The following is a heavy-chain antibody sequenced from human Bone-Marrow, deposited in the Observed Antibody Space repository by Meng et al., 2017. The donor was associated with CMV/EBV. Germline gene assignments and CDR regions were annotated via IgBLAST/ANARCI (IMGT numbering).Heavy chain of an antibody. D-gene: IGHD6-13*01. CDR2: INPNSGGT. V-gene: IGHV1-2*02. CDR1: GYTFTGYY. J-gene: IGHJ6*01. CDR3: ARDIAAAGPRPRRHYYSGMAV. Sequence: ASVKVSCKASGYTFTGYYMHWVRQAPGQGLEWMGWINPNSGGTNYAQKFQGRVTMTRDTSISTAYMELNRLRSDDTAVYYCARDIAAAGPRPRRHYYSGMAVWGQGNTVNGAS.